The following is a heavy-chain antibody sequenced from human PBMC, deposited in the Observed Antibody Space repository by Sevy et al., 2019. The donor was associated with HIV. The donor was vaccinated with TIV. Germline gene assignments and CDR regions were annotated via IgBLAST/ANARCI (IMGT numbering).Heavy chain of an antibody. Sequence: GGSLRLSCAASGFTFSNYAMSWVRQAPGKGLQWVSSISESGGLTYDADSVKGRFTISRDNSKNTLYLQMNSLRVEDTAIYYCAKGTIEVAGTKGGVYDYWGQGTLVTVSS. D-gene: IGHD6-19*01. V-gene: IGHV3-23*01. J-gene: IGHJ4*02. CDR3: AKGTIEVAGTKGGVYDY. CDR2: ISESGGLT. CDR1: GFTFSNYA.